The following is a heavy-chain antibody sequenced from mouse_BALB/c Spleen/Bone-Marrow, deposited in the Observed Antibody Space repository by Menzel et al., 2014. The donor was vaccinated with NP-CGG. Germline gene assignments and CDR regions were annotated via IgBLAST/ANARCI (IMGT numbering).Heavy chain of an antibody. Sequence: DVKLVESGAELVKPGASVKLSCTASGFNIKDTYMHWVKQRPEQGLEWIGRIDPANGNTKYDPKFQGKATITADTSSNTAYLXXSSLTSEDTAVYYCARGAMITTGYAMDYWGXGTSVTVSS. CDR1: GFNIKDTY. J-gene: IGHJ4*01. V-gene: IGHV14-3*02. CDR2: IDPANGNT. CDR3: ARGAMITTGYAMDY. D-gene: IGHD2-4*01.